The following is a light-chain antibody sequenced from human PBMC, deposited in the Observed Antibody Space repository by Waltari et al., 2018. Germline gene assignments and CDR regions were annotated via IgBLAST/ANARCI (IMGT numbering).Light chain of an antibody. CDR2: VVN. CDR3: YSYAGTSTWV. Sequence: SALTPRRPVSGPPGQSGTTSCTGTSSHVGGATYVSGYQQHPGKAPHLMISVVNKRPSVAPDRFSGSKSGNTASLTISGLQAEDEADYYCYSYAGTSTWVFGGGTKLTGL. V-gene: IGLV2-11*01. J-gene: IGLJ3*02. CDR1: SSHVGGATY.